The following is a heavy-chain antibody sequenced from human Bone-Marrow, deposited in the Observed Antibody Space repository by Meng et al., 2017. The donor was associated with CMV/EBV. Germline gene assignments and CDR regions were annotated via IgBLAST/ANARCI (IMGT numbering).Heavy chain of an antibody. CDR3: ARVPEGSGWSYYYYGMDV. J-gene: IGHJ6*02. V-gene: IGHV3-23*01. D-gene: IGHD6-19*01. CDR2: ISGSGGTI. CDR1: AFTFSTYA. Sequence: ETLSLTCAASAFTFSTYAMNWVRQAPGKGLEWVATISGSGGTIYYAGSVKGRFTISRDNAKNSLYLQMNSLRAEDTAVYYCARVPEGSGWSYYYYGMDVWDQGTTDTVSS.